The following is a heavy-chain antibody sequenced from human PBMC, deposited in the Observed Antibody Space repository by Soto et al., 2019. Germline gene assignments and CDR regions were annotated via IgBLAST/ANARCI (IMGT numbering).Heavy chain of an antibody. CDR1: GGTFSSYA. D-gene: IGHD3-10*01. CDR2: IIPIFGTA. Sequence: QVQLVQSGAEVKKPGSSVKVSCKASGGTFSSYAISWVRQAPGQGLEWMGGIIPIFGTANYAQKFQGGVTITADESTSTAYMELSSLRSEDTAVYYCARDVMLNYGSGSYFEYWGQGTLVTVSS. J-gene: IGHJ4*02. CDR3: ARDVMLNYGSGSYFEY. V-gene: IGHV1-69*01.